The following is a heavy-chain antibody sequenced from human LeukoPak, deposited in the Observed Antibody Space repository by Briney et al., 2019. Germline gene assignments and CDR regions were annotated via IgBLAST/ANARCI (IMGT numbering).Heavy chain of an antibody. J-gene: IGHJ4*02. V-gene: IGHV4-61*02. CDR1: GGSISSGSYY. CDR3: ARERVAATNGFDY. CDR2: IYTSGST. D-gene: IGHD2-15*01. Sequence: PSETLSLTCTVSGGSISSGSYYWSWIRQPAGKGLEWIGRIYTSGSTNYNPSLKGRVTISVDTSKNQFSLKLSSVTAADTAVYYCARERVAATNGFDYWGQGTLVTVSS.